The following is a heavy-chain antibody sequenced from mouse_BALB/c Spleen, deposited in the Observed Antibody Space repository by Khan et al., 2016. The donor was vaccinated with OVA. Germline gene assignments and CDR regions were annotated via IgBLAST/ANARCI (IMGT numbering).Heavy chain of an antibody. V-gene: IGHV3-2*02. D-gene: IGHD1-1*01. J-gene: IGHJ2*01. CDR3: ARGNYYGYYFDY. CDR1: GYSITSNYA. CDR2: ISYSDST. Sequence: EVQLQESGPGLVKPSQSLSLTCTVTGYSITSNYAWNWIRQFPGNKLEWMGYISYSDSTSYNPSLKNRISITRDTSQNQFFLQLNSVTTEDTATYDCARGNYYGYYFDYWGQGTTLTVSS.